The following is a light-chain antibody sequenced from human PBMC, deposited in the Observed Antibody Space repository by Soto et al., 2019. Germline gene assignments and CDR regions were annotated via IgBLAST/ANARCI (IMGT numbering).Light chain of an antibody. J-gene: IGKJ2*01. CDR2: DAS. CDR1: QGIGST. Sequence: EIVMTQSASTLSVSPGERATLSCGASQGIGSTLAWYQQKPGQTPKLLIFDASTRATGVPARFSGGGSGKEFTLNINSLQSEHFATYYCLQYKSYSDMYTFGQGTKVDIK. V-gene: IGKV3-15*01. CDR3: LQYKSYSDMYT.